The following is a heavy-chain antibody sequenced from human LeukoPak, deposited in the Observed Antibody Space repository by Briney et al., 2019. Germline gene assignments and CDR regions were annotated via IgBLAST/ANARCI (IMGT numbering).Heavy chain of an antibody. CDR1: GYTFTSYD. D-gene: IGHD1-26*01. Sequence: ASVKVSCKASGYTFTSYDINWVRQATEQGLEWMGWMNPNSGNTGYAQKFQGRVTITRNTSISTAYMELSSLRSEDTAVYYCARGSGSYYDNLDYWGQGTLVTVSS. J-gene: IGHJ4*02. V-gene: IGHV1-8*03. CDR3: ARGSGSYYDNLDY. CDR2: MNPNSGNT.